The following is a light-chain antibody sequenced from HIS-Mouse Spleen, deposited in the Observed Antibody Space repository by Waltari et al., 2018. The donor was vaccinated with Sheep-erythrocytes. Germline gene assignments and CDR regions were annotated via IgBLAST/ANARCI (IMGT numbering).Light chain of an antibody. CDR1: SSNIGSNY. CDR2: EGS. J-gene: IGLJ3*02. V-gene: IGLV2-23*01. Sequence: QSVLTQPPSASGTPGQRVTISCSGSSSNIGSNYVYWYQQHPGKAPKLMIYEGSKRPSGVSNRCSGSKSGNTASLTISGLQAEDEADYYCCSYAGSSTPWVFGGGTKLTVL. CDR3: CSYAGSSTPWV.